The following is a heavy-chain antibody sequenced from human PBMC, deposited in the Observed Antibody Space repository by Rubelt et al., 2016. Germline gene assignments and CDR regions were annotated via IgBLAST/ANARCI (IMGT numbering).Heavy chain of an antibody. J-gene: IGHJ4*02. CDR1: GGSFSGYY. Sequence: QVQLQQWGAGLLKPSETLSLTCAVYGGSFSGYYWSWIRQPPGKGLEWIGEINHSGSTNYNPSLKGRVIISVDTSKNQFSLKLSSVTAADTAVYYCARGVSPALPIPQLPALPPDYWGQGTLVTVSS. CDR2: INHSGST. CDR3: ARGVSPALPIPQLPALPPDY. V-gene: IGHV4-34*01. D-gene: IGHD2-2*01.